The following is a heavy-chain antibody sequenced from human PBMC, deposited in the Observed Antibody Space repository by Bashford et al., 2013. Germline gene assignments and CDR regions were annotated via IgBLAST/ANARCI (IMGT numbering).Heavy chain of an antibody. J-gene: IGHJ3*01. CDR3: ARDGPVVGVWNAFDV. V-gene: IGHV1-2*02. CDR1: GYTFSDYY. D-gene: IGHD1-26*01. CDR2: INLNSGAT. Sequence: ASVKVSCKASGYTFSDYYMYWLRQAPGQGLEWMGWINLNSGATKYAEMFQGRVTMTRDTSISTAYMELSSLRSDDTAVYFCARDGPVVGVWNAFDVWGQGTVVTVSS.